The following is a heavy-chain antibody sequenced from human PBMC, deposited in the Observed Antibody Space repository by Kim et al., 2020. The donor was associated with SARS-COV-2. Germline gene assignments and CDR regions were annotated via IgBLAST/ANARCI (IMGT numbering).Heavy chain of an antibody. Sequence: SETLSLTCAVSGFSISSGYYWGWIRQPPGKGLEWIGSMSRSGSTDYNPSLEGRVTISADTSQNQFSLKVTAVTAADTAVYYCARVRYFDRFPHNWFDPWGPGTLVVVSS. J-gene: IGHJ5*02. V-gene: IGHV4-38-2*01. D-gene: IGHD3-9*01. CDR1: GFSISSGYY. CDR3: ARVRYFDRFPHNWFDP. CDR2: MSRSGST.